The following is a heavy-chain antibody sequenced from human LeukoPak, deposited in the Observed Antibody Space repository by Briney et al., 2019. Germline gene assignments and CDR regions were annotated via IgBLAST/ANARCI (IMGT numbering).Heavy chain of an antibody. V-gene: IGHV4-34*01. CDR3: ARDRPGITGTPRPPKPRNSYYFDY. CDR2: INHSGST. J-gene: IGHJ4*02. Sequence: SETLSLTCAVYGGSFSGYYWSWIRQPPGKGLEWSGEINHSGSTNYNPSLKSRVTISVDTSKNQFSLKPSSVTAADTAVYYCARDRPGITGTPRPPKPRNSYYFDYWGQGTLVTVSS. D-gene: IGHD1-20*01. CDR1: GGSFSGYY.